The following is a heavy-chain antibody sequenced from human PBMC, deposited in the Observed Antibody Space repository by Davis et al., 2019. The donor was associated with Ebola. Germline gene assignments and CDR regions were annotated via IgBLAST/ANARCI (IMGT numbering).Heavy chain of an antibody. V-gene: IGHV4-61*01. CDR2: IYYSGST. Sequence: MPSETLSLTCTVSGGSVSSGSYYWSWIRQPPGKGLEWIGYIYYSGSTNYNPSLKSRVTISVDTSKNQFSLKLSSVTAADTAVYYCARDVGLLWFGESFSLDVWGKGTTVTVSS. D-gene: IGHD3-10*01. J-gene: IGHJ6*04. CDR1: GGSVSSGSYY. CDR3: ARDVGLLWFGESFSLDV.